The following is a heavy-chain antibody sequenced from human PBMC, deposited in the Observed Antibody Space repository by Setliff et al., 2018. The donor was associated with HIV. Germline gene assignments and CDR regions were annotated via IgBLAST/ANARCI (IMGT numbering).Heavy chain of an antibody. V-gene: IGHV4-34*01. Sequence: PSETPSLTCAVYGGSFSGFYWNWIRQAPGKGLEWIGEINHSRRTKYNPSLKSRVTISVDTSKNQFSLKLGSVTAADTALYYCARGFSGDYLFTGYLDVWGKGTTVTVSS. CDR2: INHSRRT. D-gene: IGHD3-22*01. CDR1: GGSFSGFY. J-gene: IGHJ6*03. CDR3: ARGFSGDYLFTGYLDV.